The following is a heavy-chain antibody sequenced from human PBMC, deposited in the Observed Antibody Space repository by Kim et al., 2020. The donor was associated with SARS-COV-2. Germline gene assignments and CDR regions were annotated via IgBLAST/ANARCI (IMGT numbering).Heavy chain of an antibody. CDR3: ATAPKGSSWYVGAFDI. Sequence: GGSLRLSCAASGFTFSSYAMHWVRQAPGKGLEWVAVISYDGSNKYYADSVKGRFTISRDNSKNTLYLQMNSLRAEDTAVYYCATAPKGSSWYVGAFDIWGQGTMVTVSS. CDR2: ISYDGSNK. D-gene: IGHD6-13*01. J-gene: IGHJ3*02. V-gene: IGHV3-30-3*01. CDR1: GFTFSSYA.